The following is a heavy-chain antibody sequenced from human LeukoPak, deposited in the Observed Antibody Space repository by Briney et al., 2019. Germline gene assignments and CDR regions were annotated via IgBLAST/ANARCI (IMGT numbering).Heavy chain of an antibody. J-gene: IGHJ4*02. CDR3: ARDSSGGYGTFDY. CDR2: IYYSGST. D-gene: IGHD2-8*02. V-gene: IGHV4-31*03. CDR1: GGSISSGGYY. Sequence: SQTLSLTCTVSGGSISSGGYYWSWIRQHPGKGLEWIGYIYYSGSTYYNPSLKSRVTISVDTSKNQFSLKLSSVTAVDTAVYYCARDSSGGYGTFDYWGQGTLVTVSS.